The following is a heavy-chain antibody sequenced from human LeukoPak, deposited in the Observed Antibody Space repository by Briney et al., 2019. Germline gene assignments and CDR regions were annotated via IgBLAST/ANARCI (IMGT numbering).Heavy chain of an antibody. CDR1: GFTFSSYG. J-gene: IGHJ4*02. CDR3: TRSGYRHPYHFDS. Sequence: PGGSLRLSCAGSGFTFSSYGMSWVRQAPGKGLEWVSVLYTGGGTDHADSVKGRFTISRDNSKNTLSLQMNSLRAEDTAIYYSTRSGYRHPYHFDSWGQGTLVTVSS. V-gene: IGHV3-53*01. CDR2: LYTGGGT. D-gene: IGHD3-22*01.